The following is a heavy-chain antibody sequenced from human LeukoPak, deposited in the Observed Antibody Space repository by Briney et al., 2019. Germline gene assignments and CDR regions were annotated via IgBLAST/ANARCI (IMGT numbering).Heavy chain of an antibody. V-gene: IGHV3-30*02. CDR2: IRYDGSNK. J-gene: IGHJ4*02. Sequence: PGGSLRLSCAASGFTFSSYGTHWVRQAPGKGLEWVAFIRYDGSNKYYADSVKGRFTISRDNSKNTLYLQMNSLRAEDTAVYYCAKDSLTYCSSTSCYMGGLDYWGQGTLVTVSS. D-gene: IGHD2-2*02. CDR1: GFTFSSYG. CDR3: AKDSLTYCSSTSCYMGGLDY.